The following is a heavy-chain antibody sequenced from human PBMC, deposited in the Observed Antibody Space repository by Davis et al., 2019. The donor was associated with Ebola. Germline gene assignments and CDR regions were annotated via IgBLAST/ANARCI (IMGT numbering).Heavy chain of an antibody. J-gene: IGHJ4*02. D-gene: IGHD7-27*01. CDR3: VRDLNWAFDY. CDR1: GFTFSIYS. Sequence: GESLKISCAASGFTFSIYSINWVRQAPGKGLEWVSYIYSSDTNIWYADSVKGRFTISRDNAKNSVFLQMNSLRDEDTAVYYCVRDLNWAFDYWGQGTLVTVSS. CDR2: IYSSDTNI. V-gene: IGHV3-48*02.